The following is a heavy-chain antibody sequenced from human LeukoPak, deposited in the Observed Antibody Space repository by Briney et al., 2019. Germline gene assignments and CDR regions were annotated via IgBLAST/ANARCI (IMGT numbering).Heavy chain of an antibody. CDR2: IYYSGST. Sequence: SETLSLTCTVSGGSISSYYWSWIRQPPGKGLEWIGYIYYSGSTNYNPSLKSRVTISVDTSKNQFSLKLSSVTAADTAVYYCARRGDYDFWSGYSDAFDIWGQGTMVTVSS. V-gene: IGHV4-59*08. D-gene: IGHD3-3*01. J-gene: IGHJ3*02. CDR3: ARRGDYDFWSGYSDAFDI. CDR1: GGSISSYY.